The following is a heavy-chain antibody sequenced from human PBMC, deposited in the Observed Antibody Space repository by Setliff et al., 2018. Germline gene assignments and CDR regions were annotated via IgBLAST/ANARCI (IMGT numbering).Heavy chain of an antibody. CDR1: GASLRSGSYY. J-gene: IGHJ6*02. V-gene: IGHV4-61*02. Sequence: SETLSLTCTVSGASLRSGSYYWSWIRQPAGKGLEWIGRIYTSGSTNYNPSLMSRVSISVDTSKNQFSLKLRSVTAADTAVYYCARLSWNGLRYYGLDVWGQGTTVTVSS. CDR2: IYTSGST. D-gene: IGHD3-3*01. CDR3: ARLSWNGLRYYGLDV.